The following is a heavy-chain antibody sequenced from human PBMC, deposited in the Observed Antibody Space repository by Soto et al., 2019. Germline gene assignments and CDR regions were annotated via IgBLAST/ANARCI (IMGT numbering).Heavy chain of an antibody. D-gene: IGHD3-10*01. Sequence: QVQLQESGPGLVKPSQTLSLTCTVSGGSISSGGYCWSWIRQHPGKGLEWIGYIYYSGSTYYNPSLKSRVTITVDTSKNQFSLKLSSVTAADTAVYYCARAAATMVRGNWFDPWGQGTLVTVSS. CDR1: GGSISSGGYC. J-gene: IGHJ5*02. CDR2: IYYSGST. CDR3: ARAAATMVRGNWFDP. V-gene: IGHV4-31*03.